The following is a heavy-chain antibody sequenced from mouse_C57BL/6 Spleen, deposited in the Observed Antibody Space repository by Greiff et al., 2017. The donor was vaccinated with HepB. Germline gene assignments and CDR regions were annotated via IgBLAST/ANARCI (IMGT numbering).Heavy chain of an antibody. Sequence: QVQLQQPGAELVRPGSSVKLSCKASGYTFTSYWMHWVKQRPIQGLEWIGNIDPSDSETHYNQKFKDKATLTVDKSSSTAYMQLSSLTSEDSAVYDCARAYYGSSLYFDVWGTGTTVTVSS. J-gene: IGHJ1*03. D-gene: IGHD1-1*01. CDR3: ARAYYGSSLYFDV. CDR1: GYTFTSYW. V-gene: IGHV1-52*01. CDR2: IDPSDSET.